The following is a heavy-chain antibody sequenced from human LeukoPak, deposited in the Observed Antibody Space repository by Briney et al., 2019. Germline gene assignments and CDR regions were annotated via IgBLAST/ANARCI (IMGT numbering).Heavy chain of an antibody. D-gene: IGHD3-3*01. CDR3: ARDNYDSWSGWKLNWFDP. CDR1: GGTFSSYA. V-gene: IGHV1-69*13. J-gene: IGHJ5*02. Sequence: SVKVSCKASGGTFSSYAISWVRQARGQGLEWMGGIIPIFGTANYAQKFQGRVTITADESTSTAYMELSSLRSEDTAVYYCARDNYDSWSGWKLNWFDPWGQGTLVTVSS. CDR2: IIPIFGTA.